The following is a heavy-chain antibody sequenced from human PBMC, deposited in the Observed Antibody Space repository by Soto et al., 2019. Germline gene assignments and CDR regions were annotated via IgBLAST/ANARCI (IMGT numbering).Heavy chain of an antibody. CDR3: AKDVYGSESSWGYYYYYMDV. CDR1: GFTFSSYA. J-gene: IGHJ6*03. V-gene: IGHV3-23*01. Sequence: GGSLRLSCAASGFTFSSYAMSWVRQAPGKGLEWVSAISGSGGSTYYADSVKGRFTISRDNSKNTLYLQMNSLRAEDTAVYYCAKDVYGSESSWGYYYYYMDVWGKGTTVTVSS. CDR2: ISGSGGST. D-gene: IGHD3-10*01.